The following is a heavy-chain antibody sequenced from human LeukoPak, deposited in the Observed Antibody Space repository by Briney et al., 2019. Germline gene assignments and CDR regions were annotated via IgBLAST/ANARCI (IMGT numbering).Heavy chain of an antibody. D-gene: IGHD3-22*01. CDR3: ARPSPFDSSGYGYYFEY. CDR1: GFTFSTYE. J-gene: IGHJ4*02. V-gene: IGHV3-48*03. CDR2: ISSSGNTI. Sequence: GGSLRLSCAASGFTFSTYEMNWVRQAPGKGLEWLSYISSSGNTIYYADSVKGRFTISRDNSKNTLYLQMNSLRAEDTAVYYCARPSPFDSSGYGYYFEYWGQGILVTVSS.